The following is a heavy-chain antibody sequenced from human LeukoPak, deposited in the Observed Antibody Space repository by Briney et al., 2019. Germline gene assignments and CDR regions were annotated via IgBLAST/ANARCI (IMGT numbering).Heavy chain of an antibody. J-gene: IGHJ6*03. CDR1: GGSITSYY. CDR3: ARRAAAVGTFYMDV. D-gene: IGHD6-13*01. Sequence: PSETLSLTCTVSGGSITSYYWSWIRQSPGKGLEWIGYIYYSGGTNYNPSLKSRVTMSVDTSKNQFSLKLSSVTAADTAVYYCARRAAAVGTFYMDVWGKGTTVTVSS. CDR2: IYYSGGT. V-gene: IGHV4-59*01.